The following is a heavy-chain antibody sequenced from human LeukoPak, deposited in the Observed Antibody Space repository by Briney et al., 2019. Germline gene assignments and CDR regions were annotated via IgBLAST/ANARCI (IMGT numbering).Heavy chain of an antibody. J-gene: IGHJ5*02. Sequence: ASVKDSCKVSEYTLTELSMHWVRQAPGKGLEWMGGFDPEDGETIYAQKFQGRVTVTIDTSTTTAYMELRGLRSDDTAVYYCARDYVIASAGTPNWFDPWGQGTLVTVSS. V-gene: IGHV1-24*01. CDR2: FDPEDGET. CDR3: ARDYVIASAGTPNWFDP. D-gene: IGHD6-13*01. CDR1: EYTLTELS.